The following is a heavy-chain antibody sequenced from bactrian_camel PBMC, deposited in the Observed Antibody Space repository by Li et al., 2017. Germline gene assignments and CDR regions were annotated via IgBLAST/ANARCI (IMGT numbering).Heavy chain of an antibody. J-gene: IGHJ6*01. V-gene: IGHV3S53*01. CDR1: GDVPSWYC. CDR3: AAERSIVPDRRLWESAFGY. Sequence: QLVESGGGSVQVGGSLRLSCAASGDVPSWYCMAWIRQAPGKEREAVAAIDRDGTTVYKDSVKGRFTTSRDNAKSTLYLQMNNLKPEDTAVYTCAAERSIVPDRRLWESAFGYFGQGTQVTVS. CDR2: IDRDGTT. D-gene: IGHD1*01.